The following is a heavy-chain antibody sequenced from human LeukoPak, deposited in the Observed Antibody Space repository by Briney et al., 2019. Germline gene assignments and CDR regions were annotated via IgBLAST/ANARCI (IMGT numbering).Heavy chain of an antibody. D-gene: IGHD5-24*01. CDR1: GFTFTSYS. Sequence: PGGSLRLSCAASGFTFTSYSMNWVRQAPGKGLEWVSSISSSSRYIDYADSVKGRFTISRDNAKNSLYLQMNSLRAEDTAVYYCARVECRDGYNCFLPWYFDLWGRGTLVTVSS. CDR2: ISSSSRYI. J-gene: IGHJ2*01. V-gene: IGHV3-21*01. CDR3: ARVECRDGYNCFLPWYFDL.